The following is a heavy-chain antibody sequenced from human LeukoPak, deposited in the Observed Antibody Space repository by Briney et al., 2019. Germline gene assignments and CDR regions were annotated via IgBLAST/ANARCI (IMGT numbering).Heavy chain of an antibody. Sequence: PGGSLRLSCAASGFTFSSYAMHWVRQAPGKGLEWVAVISYDGSNKYYADSVKGRFTISRDNSKNTLYLQMNSLRAEDTAVYYCASLGCSVVVPRSNWDWFDPWGQGTLVTVSS. D-gene: IGHD2-2*01. CDR1: GFTFSSYA. CDR3: ASLGCSVVVPRSNWDWFDP. J-gene: IGHJ5*02. CDR2: ISYDGSNK. V-gene: IGHV3-30-3*01.